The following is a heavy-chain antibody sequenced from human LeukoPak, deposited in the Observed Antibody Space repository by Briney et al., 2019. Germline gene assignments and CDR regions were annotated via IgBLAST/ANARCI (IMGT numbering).Heavy chain of an antibody. Sequence: SETLSLTCGVPGGSVSSTNWWSWIRQPPGKGLEGIGEVHLDGRTNLNPYLKSRLTMSVDLSENHVSLKLPSVTAADTADYYCAREGGFYRPLDYSGQGTLVTVSS. CDR3: AREGGFYRPLDY. V-gene: IGHV4-4*02. CDR2: VHLDGRT. J-gene: IGHJ4*02. CDR1: GGSVSSTNW. D-gene: IGHD6-25*01.